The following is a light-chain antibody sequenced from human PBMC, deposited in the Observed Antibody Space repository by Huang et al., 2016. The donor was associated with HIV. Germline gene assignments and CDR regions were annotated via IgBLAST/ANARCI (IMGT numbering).Light chain of an antibody. CDR2: LAS. CDR3: MQTLQTPRT. J-gene: IGKJ1*01. CDR1: QSLLHNNGYNY. Sequence: DTVMTQSPLSLPVTPGESASISCNSSQSLLHNNGYNYLDWYLQKPGQSPQLLIYLASKRASGVTDRCSGSGSGTDVTLEISRVEAADVAIYYCMQTLQTPRTFGQGTKVEIK. V-gene: IGKV2-28*01.